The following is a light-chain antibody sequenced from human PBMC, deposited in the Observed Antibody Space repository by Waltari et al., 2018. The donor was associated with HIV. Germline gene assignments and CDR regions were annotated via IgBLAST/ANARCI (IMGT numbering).Light chain of an antibody. CDR1: DSDFGLYHF. CDR3: ASFTADNTVL. Sequence: AVTQPASVSGLPGQSTTISCTGGDSDFGLYHFVSWSQQHSGKPPKLILYDVDSRSSGVSDRFSGAISGNTASLTISELRAEDEAHYYCASFTADNTVLFGGGTEVTVL. J-gene: IGLJ3*02. CDR2: DVD. V-gene: IGLV2-14*03.